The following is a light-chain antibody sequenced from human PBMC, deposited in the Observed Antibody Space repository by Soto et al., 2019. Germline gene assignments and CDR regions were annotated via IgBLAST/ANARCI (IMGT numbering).Light chain of an antibody. CDR2: GAS. J-gene: IGKJ5*01. CDR3: QQYGSSLIT. CDR1: QSVSTK. Sequence: EIVLTQSPGTLSVYPGERATLACRASQSVSTKLAWYQQKPGQAPRLLIYGASSRATGIPDRFSGSGSGTDFTLTISRLEPEDFAVYYCQQYGSSLITFGQGTRLEIK. V-gene: IGKV3-20*01.